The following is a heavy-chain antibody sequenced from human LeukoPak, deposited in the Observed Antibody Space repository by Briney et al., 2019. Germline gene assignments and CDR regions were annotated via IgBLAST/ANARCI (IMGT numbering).Heavy chain of an antibody. CDR3: ARRGYSYGYGPLDY. CDR2: IYYSGST. J-gene: IGHJ4*02. V-gene: IGHV4-59*08. CDR1: GGSISSYY. D-gene: IGHD5-18*01. Sequence: SETLSLTCTVPGGSISSYYWSWIRQPPGKGLEWIGYIYYSGSTNYNPSLKSRVTISVDTSKNQFSLKLSSVTAADTAVYYCARRGYSYGYGPLDYWGQGTLVTVSS.